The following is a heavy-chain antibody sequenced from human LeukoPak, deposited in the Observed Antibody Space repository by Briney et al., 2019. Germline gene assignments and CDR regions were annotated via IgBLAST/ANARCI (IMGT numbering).Heavy chain of an antibody. CDR1: GYTFTGYY. CDR2: INPNSGGT. Sequence: EASVKVSCKASGYTFTGYYIHWVRQAPGQGLEWMGWINPNSGGTNYAQKFQGRVTMTRDTSISTAYMELSRLRSDDTAVYYCAREGIAARRRDHGNWFDPWGQGTLVTVSS. D-gene: IGHD6-6*01. V-gene: IGHV1-2*02. CDR3: AREGIAARRRDHGNWFDP. J-gene: IGHJ5*02.